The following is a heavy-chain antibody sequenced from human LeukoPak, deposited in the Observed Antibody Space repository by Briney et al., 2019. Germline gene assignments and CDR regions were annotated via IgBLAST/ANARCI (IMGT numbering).Heavy chain of an antibody. J-gene: IGHJ4*02. CDR1: GFTFRSYW. CDR3: AREGDGGFDQ. V-gene: IGHV3-7*01. Sequence: GGSLRLSCAAPGFTFRSYWMSWVRQAPGKGLEWVANIKQDGSQKEYVDSVKGRFTISRDNAKDSLYLQMNSLRAEDTAMYYCAREGDGGFDQWGQGTLVTVSS. CDR2: IKQDGSQK. D-gene: IGHD2-21*02.